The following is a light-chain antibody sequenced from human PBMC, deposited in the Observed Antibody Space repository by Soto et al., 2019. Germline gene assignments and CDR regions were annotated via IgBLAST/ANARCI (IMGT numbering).Light chain of an antibody. J-gene: IGLJ2*01. Sequence: QSALTQPASVSGSPGQSITISCTGTSRDVGGYNYVSWYQHHPGKAPKLMIYDVSYRPSGVSNRFSGSKSGNTASLTISGLQAEYEADYYCSSYTSSSTVLFGGGTKVTVL. CDR3: SSYTSSSTVL. CDR1: SRDVGGYNY. CDR2: DVS. V-gene: IGLV2-14*03.